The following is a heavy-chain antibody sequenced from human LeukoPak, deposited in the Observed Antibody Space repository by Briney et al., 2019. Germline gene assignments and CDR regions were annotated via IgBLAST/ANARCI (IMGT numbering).Heavy chain of an antibody. J-gene: IGHJ4*02. CDR2: IYYSGNT. V-gene: IGHV4-39*01. Sequence: SETLSLTCTVSGVSISSSNSYWGWIRQPPGKGLEWIGSIYYSGNTYYNASLKSQVSISIDTSKNQFSLRLTSVTAADTAVYYCARNLIPEQLVLNFWGQETLVTVSS. CDR1: GVSISSSNSY. D-gene: IGHD6-13*01. CDR3: ARNLIPEQLVLNF.